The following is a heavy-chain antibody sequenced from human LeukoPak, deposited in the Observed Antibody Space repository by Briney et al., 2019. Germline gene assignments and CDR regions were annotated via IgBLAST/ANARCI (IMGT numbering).Heavy chain of an antibody. CDR2: ISGSGGST. V-gene: IGHV3-23*01. CDR1: GFTFSTYA. CDR3: AKGPGYYYDMPLVI. D-gene: IGHD3-22*01. J-gene: IGHJ4*02. Sequence: PPGGSLRLSCAASGFTFSTYAMSWVRQAPGKGLEWVSAISGSGGSTYYADSVKGRFTISRDNSKNTLYLQMNSLRAEDTAVYYCAKGPGYYYDMPLVIWGQGTLVTVSS.